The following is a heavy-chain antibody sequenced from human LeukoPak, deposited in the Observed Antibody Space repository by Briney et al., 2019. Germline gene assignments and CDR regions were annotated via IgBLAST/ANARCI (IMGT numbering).Heavy chain of an antibody. J-gene: IGHJ3*01. Sequence: SETLSLTCTVSGGSISSYYWSWIRQPPGKGLEWIGYIYYSGSTNYNPSLKSRVTILLDTSKNHFSVRLSSVTAADTAVYYCARAYYSTSWYGVWGQGTLVTVSS. D-gene: IGHD2-2*01. CDR1: GGSISSYY. V-gene: IGHV4-59*12. CDR2: IYYSGST. CDR3: ARAYYSTSWYGV.